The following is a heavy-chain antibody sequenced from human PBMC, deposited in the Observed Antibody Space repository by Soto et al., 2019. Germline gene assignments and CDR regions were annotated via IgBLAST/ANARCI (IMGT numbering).Heavy chain of an antibody. CDR3: VRDDNGDNGRAFDL. V-gene: IGHV4-4*07. D-gene: IGHD4-17*01. J-gene: IGHJ5*02. Sequence: SETLSLTCTASGCAISNYYLSWIRQPAGKGLEWIGRIYTSGNTNYNPSLKGRLTMLLNISKNQFSLKLSTVVAADTAVDYCVRDDNGDNGRAFDLWGQGTMVTVSS. CDR2: IYTSGNT. CDR1: GCAISNYY.